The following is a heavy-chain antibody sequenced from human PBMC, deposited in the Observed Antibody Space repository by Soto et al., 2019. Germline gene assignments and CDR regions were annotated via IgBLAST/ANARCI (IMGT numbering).Heavy chain of an antibody. J-gene: IGHJ6*02. CDR3: SKILHYWSGRYSPYGMDV. CDR2: VSPPFRTS. D-gene: IGHD3-10*01. Sequence: QVQLVQSGAEVKKPGSSVKVSCKTSGVSFNNNGIGWVRQAPGHGLEWMGGVSPPFRTSNYARKFQGRISNTADASTGKVKMELSSLTSEDTAQYYCSKILHYWSGRYSPYGMDVWGQGTTVTVSS. CDR1: GVSFNNNG. V-gene: IGHV1-69*01.